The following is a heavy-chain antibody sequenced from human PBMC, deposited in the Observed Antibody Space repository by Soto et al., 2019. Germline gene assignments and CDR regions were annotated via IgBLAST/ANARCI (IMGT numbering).Heavy chain of an antibody. J-gene: IGHJ5*02. Sequence: EVQLVESGGGLVQPGESLRLSCAASGFTLIDYWMTWVRQAPGRGLEWVANIKQDGSEQYYGGSVKGRFTISRDNAKNSMSLQMNSLRDEDTAVYYCTRNFGGFDLWGQGTLVTVSS. CDR3: TRNFGGFDL. CDR1: GFTLIDYW. CDR2: IKQDGSEQ. D-gene: IGHD3-16*01. V-gene: IGHV3-7*01.